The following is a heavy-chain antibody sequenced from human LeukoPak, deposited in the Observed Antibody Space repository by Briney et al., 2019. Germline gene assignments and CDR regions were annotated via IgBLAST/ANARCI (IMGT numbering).Heavy chain of an antibody. CDR2: IKGTGLTT. Sequence: GGSLRLSCAVSGFSFSSYAMSWVRQAPGKGLEWISTIKGTGLTTYYADSVKGRVTISRDNDKNSLFLQMSSLRADDTAIYYCARAGELRYMDVWGKGTAVTVSS. CDR1: GFSFSSYA. J-gene: IGHJ6*03. CDR3: ARAGELRYMDV. D-gene: IGHD3-16*01. V-gene: IGHV3-23*01.